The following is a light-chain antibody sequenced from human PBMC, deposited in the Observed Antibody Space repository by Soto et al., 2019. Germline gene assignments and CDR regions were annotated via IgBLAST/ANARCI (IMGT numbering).Light chain of an antibody. CDR1: SSDVGGYNY. V-gene: IGLV2-14*01. CDR3: RSYTSSSTYV. CDR2: EVS. J-gene: IGLJ1*01. Sequence: NQPPSVSGSPGQSITISCTGTSSDVGGYNYVSWYQQHPGKAPKLMIYEVSNRPSGVSNRFSGSKSGNTASLAISGLQAEDEADYYCRSYTSSSTYVFGSGTKVTVL.